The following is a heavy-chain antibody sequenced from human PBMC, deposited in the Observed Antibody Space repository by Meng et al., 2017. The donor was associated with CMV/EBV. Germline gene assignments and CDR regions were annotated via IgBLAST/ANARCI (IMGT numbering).Heavy chain of an antibody. V-gene: IGHV3-15*01. D-gene: IGHD6-19*01. Sequence: GESLKISCAASGFTFSNAWMSWVRQAPGKGLEWVGRIKSKTDGGTTDYAAPVKGRFTISRDDSKNTLYLQMNSLKTEDTAVYYCTREKGIAVAGTIDYWGQGTLVTVSS. CDR3: TREKGIAVAGTIDY. CDR2: IKSKTDGGTT. J-gene: IGHJ4*02. CDR1: GFTFSNAW.